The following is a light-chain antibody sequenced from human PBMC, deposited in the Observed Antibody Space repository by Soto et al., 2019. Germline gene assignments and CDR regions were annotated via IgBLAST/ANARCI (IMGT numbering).Light chain of an antibody. V-gene: IGLV1-51*01. CDR3: ATWDRSLSVGV. Sequence: QPVLTQPPSVSAAPGQKVTISCSGSSSNIGNNYVFWYQQLPGTAPKLLIYDNDKRPSGIPDRFSGSKSGTSATLGITGLXXGDEADYYCATWDRSLSVGVFGGGTKLTVL. J-gene: IGLJ2*01. CDR2: DND. CDR1: SSNIGNNY.